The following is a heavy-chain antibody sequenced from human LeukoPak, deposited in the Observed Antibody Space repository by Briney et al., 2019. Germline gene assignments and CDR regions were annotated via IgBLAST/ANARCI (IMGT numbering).Heavy chain of an antibody. D-gene: IGHD6-13*01. Sequence: QSGGSLRLSCAASGFTFSSYGMHWVRQAPGKGLEWVAFIRYDGSNKYYADSVKGRFTISRDNSKNTLYLQMNSLRAEDTAVYYCAAQLVVKNYFDYWGQGTLVTVSS. CDR3: AAQLVVKNYFDY. J-gene: IGHJ4*02. CDR1: GFTFSSYG. V-gene: IGHV3-30*02. CDR2: IRYDGSNK.